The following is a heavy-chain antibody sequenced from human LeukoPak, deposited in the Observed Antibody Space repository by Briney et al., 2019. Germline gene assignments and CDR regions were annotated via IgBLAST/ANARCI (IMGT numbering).Heavy chain of an antibody. CDR3: ARDHKVVTATGVYYYGMDV. Sequence: SETLCLTCTVSGGSISSYYWSWIRQPPGKGLEWIGYIYYSGSTNYNPSLKSRVTISVDTSKNQFSLKLSSVTAADTAVYYCARDHKVVTATGVYYYGMDVWGQGTTVTVSS. J-gene: IGHJ6*02. V-gene: IGHV4-59*01. D-gene: IGHD2-21*02. CDR2: IYYSGST. CDR1: GGSISSYY.